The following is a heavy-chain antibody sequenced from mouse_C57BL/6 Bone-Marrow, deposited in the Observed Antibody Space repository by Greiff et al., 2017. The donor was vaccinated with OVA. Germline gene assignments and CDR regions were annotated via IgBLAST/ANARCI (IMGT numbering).Heavy chain of an antibody. V-gene: IGHV5-12*01. CDR3: ARDDYYGSTPSHYCAMDY. J-gene: IGHJ4*01. CDR2: ISNGGGST. Sequence: EVQLVESGGGLVQPGGSLKLSCAASGFTFSDYYMYWVRQTPGKRLEWVAYISNGGGSTYYPDTVKGRFTISRDNAKNTVDLQMSRLKSEDTAMYYCARDDYYGSTPSHYCAMDYWGQGTSVTVSS. D-gene: IGHD1-1*01. CDR1: GFTFSDYY.